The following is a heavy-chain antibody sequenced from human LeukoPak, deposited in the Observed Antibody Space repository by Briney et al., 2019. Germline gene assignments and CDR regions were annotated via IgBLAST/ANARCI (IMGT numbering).Heavy chain of an antibody. V-gene: IGHV3-48*01. D-gene: IGHD3-10*01. CDR2: ISSSSSTT. Sequence: PGGSLRLSCAASGFTFSSYSMNWVRQAPGKGLEWVSYISSSSSTTYYADSVKGRFTISRDNSKNTLSLQMNNLRTEDTAKYYCVKDRSVVRGEYFDLWGQGTLVTVSS. CDR3: VKDRSVVRGEYFDL. CDR1: GFTFSSYS. J-gene: IGHJ4*02.